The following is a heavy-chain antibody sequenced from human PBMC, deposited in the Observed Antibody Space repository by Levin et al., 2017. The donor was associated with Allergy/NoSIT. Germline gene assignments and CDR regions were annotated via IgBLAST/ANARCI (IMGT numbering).Heavy chain of an antibody. J-gene: IGHJ4*02. Sequence: ASVKVSCKASGYTFTTYDINWVRQATGQGLEWMGWMNPKSGNTGYAQKFQGRVTMTRSTSISTAYMELSSLRSEDTATYYCARVWGSVDYWGQGPLVTVSS. CDR3: ARVWGSVDY. V-gene: IGHV1-8*01. CDR1: GYTFTTYD. D-gene: IGHD3-16*01. CDR2: MNPKSGNT.